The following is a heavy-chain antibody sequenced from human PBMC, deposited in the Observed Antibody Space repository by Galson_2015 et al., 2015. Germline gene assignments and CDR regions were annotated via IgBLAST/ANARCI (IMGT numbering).Heavy chain of an antibody. CDR2: IWYDGSNK. V-gene: IGHV3-33*01. CDR1: GFTFSSYG. D-gene: IGHD3-10*01. Sequence: SLRLSCAASGFTFSSYGMHWVRQAPGKGLVWVAVIWYDGSNKYYADSVKGRFTISRDNSKNTLYLQMNSLRAEDTAVYYCARRPITMVRGGGYYYYGMDVWGQGTTVTVSS. CDR3: ARRPITMVRGGGYYYYGMDV. J-gene: IGHJ6*02.